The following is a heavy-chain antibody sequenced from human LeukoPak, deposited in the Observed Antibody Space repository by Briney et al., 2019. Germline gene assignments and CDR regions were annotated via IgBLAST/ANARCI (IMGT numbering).Heavy chain of an antibody. J-gene: IGHJ6*02. CDR3: ARGSDMVVAATGYYYYGMDV. Sequence: ASVKVSCKASGYTFTSYAMNWVRQAPGQGLEWMGWINTNTGNPTYAQGFTGRFVFSLDTSVSTAYLQISSLKAEDTAVYYCARGSDMVVAATGYYYYGMDVWGQGTTVAVSS. V-gene: IGHV7-4-1*02. D-gene: IGHD2-15*01. CDR1: GYTFTSYA. CDR2: INTNTGNP.